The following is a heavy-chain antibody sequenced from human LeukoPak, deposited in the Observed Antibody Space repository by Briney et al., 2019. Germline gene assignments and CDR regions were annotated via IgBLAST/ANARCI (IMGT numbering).Heavy chain of an antibody. CDR2: ISAYNGNT. CDR3: ARDKEVGSRGRRNWFDP. Sequence: GASVKVSCKASGYTFTSYGISWVRQAPGQGLEWMGWISAYNGNTNYAQKLQGRVTMTTDTSTSTAYMELRSLRSDDTAVYYCARDKEVGSRGRRNWFDPWGQGTLVTVSS. V-gene: IGHV1-18*01. CDR1: GYTFTSYG. D-gene: IGHD6-13*01. J-gene: IGHJ5*02.